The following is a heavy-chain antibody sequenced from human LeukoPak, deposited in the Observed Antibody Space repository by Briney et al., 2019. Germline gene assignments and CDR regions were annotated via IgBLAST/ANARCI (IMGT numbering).Heavy chain of an antibody. Sequence: GGSLRLSWAASGCTFSSYSMNWVRQAPGKGLEWVSSISSSSSYIYYADSLRGRFTISRDNAKNSLYLQMNSLRAEDTALYYCARGSSNIAARNNWFDPWGQGTLVTVSS. D-gene: IGHD6-6*01. CDR1: GCTFSSYS. J-gene: IGHJ5*02. V-gene: IGHV3-21*01. CDR3: ARGSSNIAARNNWFDP. CDR2: ISSSSSYI.